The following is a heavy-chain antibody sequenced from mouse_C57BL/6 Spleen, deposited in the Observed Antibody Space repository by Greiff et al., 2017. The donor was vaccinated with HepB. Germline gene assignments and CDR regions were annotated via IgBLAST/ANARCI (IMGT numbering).Heavy chain of an antibody. J-gene: IGHJ1*03. CDR1: GFSINSDCY. CDR3: ARAPLTNHWYFDV. CDR2: TFYSGIT. D-gene: IGHD1-1*01. Sequence: VQLQQSGPSLVRPSQTLSLTCTVTGFSINSDCYWIWIRQFPGNKLEYIGYTFYSGITYYNPSLESRTYITRDTSKNQFSLKLSSVTTEDTATYYCARAPLTNHWYFDVWGTGTTVTVSS. V-gene: IGHV3-3*01.